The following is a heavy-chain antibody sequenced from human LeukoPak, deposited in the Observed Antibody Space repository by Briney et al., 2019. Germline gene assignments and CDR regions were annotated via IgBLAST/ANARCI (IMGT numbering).Heavy chain of an antibody. D-gene: IGHD1-26*01. CDR2: ISGGGDIT. V-gene: IGHV3-23*01. CDR1: GFNFANHA. J-gene: IGHJ6*02. Sequence: GGSLRLSCAASGFNFANHAMSWVRQTPGKGLEWVSAISGGGDITYYADSVTGRFTISRDNSKDTLFLQMHSLRPGDTAVYYRAKGTWDLLPSHYYYGMDVWGQGATVTVSS. CDR3: AKGTWDLLPSHYYYGMDV.